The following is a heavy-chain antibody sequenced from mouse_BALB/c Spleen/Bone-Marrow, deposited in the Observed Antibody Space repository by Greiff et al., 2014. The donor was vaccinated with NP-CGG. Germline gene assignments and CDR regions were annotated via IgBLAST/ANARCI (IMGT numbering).Heavy chain of an antibody. D-gene: IGHD2-4*01. CDR3: ARPITTGIQAWFAY. V-gene: IGHV1-7*01. CDR1: GYTFTSYW. CDR2: INPSSGYT. J-gene: IGHJ3*01. Sequence: QVQLQQSGAEPAKPGASVKMSCKASGYTFTSYWMHWVKQRPGQGLEWIGNINPSSGYTEYNQKFKDKATLTADKSSSTAYMQLSSLTSEDSAVYYCARPITTGIQAWFAYWGQGILVTVSA.